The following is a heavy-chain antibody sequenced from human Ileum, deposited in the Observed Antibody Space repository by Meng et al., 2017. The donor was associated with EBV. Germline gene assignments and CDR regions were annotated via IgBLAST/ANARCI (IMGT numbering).Heavy chain of an antibody. CDR1: GGSISSINW. J-gene: IGHJ5*02. D-gene: IGHD6-13*01. CDR3: ARVAAAGNEWFDP. Sequence: QVQLQGPGPGLGKPSETLSLTCAVSGGSISSINWWTWVRQPPGKGLEWIGEIYHSGSTNYNPSLKSRVTISVDKSKNQFSLKLSSVTAADTAVYYCARVAAAGNEWFDPWGQGTLVTVFS. V-gene: IGHV4-4*02. CDR2: IYHSGST.